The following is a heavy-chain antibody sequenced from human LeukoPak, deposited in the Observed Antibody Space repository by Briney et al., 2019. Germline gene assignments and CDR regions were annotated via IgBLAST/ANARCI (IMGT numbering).Heavy chain of an antibody. D-gene: IGHD4-23*01. CDR1: GGSISSGDYY. Sequence: SQTLSITCTVSGGSISSGDYYWSWIRQPPGKGLEWIGYIYYSGSTYYNPSLKSRVTISVDTSKNQFSLKLSSVTAADTAVYYCARDLLNEGNHLDYWGQGTLVTVSS. J-gene: IGHJ4*02. CDR2: IYYSGST. CDR3: ARDLLNEGNHLDY. V-gene: IGHV4-30-4*01.